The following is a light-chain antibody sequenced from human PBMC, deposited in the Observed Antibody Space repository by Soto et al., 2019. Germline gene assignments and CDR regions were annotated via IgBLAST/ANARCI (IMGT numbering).Light chain of an antibody. J-gene: IGKJ1*01. Sequence: EIVLTQSPVTLYLSPGERATLSCTASQSVSNNLAWYQQKPGQPPRLLIYDASDRAPAIPPRFSGTGSGTDFTLTISSLEREDFAIYFCQQRSNWPRTFGQGTRVDIK. CDR1: QSVSNN. V-gene: IGKV3-11*01. CDR2: DAS. CDR3: QQRSNWPRT.